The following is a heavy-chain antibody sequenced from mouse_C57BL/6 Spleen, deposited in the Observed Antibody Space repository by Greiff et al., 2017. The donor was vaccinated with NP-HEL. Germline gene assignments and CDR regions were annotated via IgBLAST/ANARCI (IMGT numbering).Heavy chain of an antibody. V-gene: IGHV1-5*01. J-gene: IGHJ4*01. Sequence: EVQLQQSGTVLARPGASVKMSCKTSGYTFTSYWMHWVKQRPGQGMEWIGAIYPGNSDTSYNQTFKGKAKLTAVTSGSTAYMELSSLTNDDSAGYYCTRLNFYYDYDRVYAMDYWGQGTSVTVSS. CDR1: GYTFTSYW. CDR3: TRLNFYYDYDRVYAMDY. CDR2: IYPGNSDT. D-gene: IGHD2-4*01.